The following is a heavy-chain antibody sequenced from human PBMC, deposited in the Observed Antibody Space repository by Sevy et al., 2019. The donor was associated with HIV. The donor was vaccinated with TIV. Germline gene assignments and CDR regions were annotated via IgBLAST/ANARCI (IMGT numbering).Heavy chain of an antibody. CDR1: GHRFTTYW. CDR2: IYPGDSDT. D-gene: IGHD3-10*01. V-gene: IGHV5-51*01. J-gene: IGHJ3*02. CDR3: AREFYYGSGNYYGDAFDI. Sequence: GESLKISCKVSGHRFTTYWIGWVRQMPGKGLEWMGIIYPGDSDTRYSPSFQGQVTISADKSINTAYLQWSSLKASDTAMYYCAREFYYGSGNYYGDAFDIWGQGTMVTVSS.